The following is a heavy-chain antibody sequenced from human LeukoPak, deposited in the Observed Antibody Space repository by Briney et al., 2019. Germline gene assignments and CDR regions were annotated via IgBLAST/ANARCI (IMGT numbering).Heavy chain of an antibody. CDR2: ISGSGGSI. D-gene: IGHD2-15*01. Sequence: GGSLRLSCAATVLTFSSYAVSWVRQAPWKGLEWVLTISGSGGSIWYADSVKGRFTISRDNSNNTLYLQMNSLRAEDTAVYYCAKTRGGPTSPDDYWGQGTLVTVSS. J-gene: IGHJ4*02. V-gene: IGHV3-23*01. CDR1: VLTFSSYA. CDR3: AKTRGGPTSPDDY.